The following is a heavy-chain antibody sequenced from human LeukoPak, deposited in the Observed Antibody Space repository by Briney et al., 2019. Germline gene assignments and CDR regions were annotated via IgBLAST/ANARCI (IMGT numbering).Heavy chain of an antibody. CDR3: AKEIAARDYYYYGVDV. Sequence: GGSLRLSCAASGFTFSSYVMTWVRQAPGKGLEWVSGIGGGGARTYYADSVKGRFTFSRDNSKNTLYLQMNSLRAEDTAVYYCAKEIAARDYYYYGVDVWGQGTTVTVSS. V-gene: IGHV3-23*01. J-gene: IGHJ6*02. D-gene: IGHD6-6*01. CDR1: GFTFSSYV. CDR2: IGGGGART.